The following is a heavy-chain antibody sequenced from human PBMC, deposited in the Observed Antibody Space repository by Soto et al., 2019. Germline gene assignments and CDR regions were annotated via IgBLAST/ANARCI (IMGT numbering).Heavy chain of an antibody. D-gene: IGHD3-22*01. CDR3: VRATLSWGHYYFRGLDV. CDR1: GFMFGTYW. V-gene: IGHV3-7*01. CDR2: VKHDGNEK. J-gene: IGHJ6*02. Sequence: GGSLRLSCAATGFMFGTYWMSWVRQAPGKGLEWVANVKHDGNEKYYADSVKGRFTVSRDNVKNFLHLQMSSLRGDDTGVYFCVRATLSWGHYYFRGLDVWGQGTTVTVSS.